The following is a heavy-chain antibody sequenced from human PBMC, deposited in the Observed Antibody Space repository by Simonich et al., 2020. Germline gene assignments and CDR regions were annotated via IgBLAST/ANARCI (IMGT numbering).Heavy chain of an antibody. CDR1: GYTFTGYY. V-gene: IGHV1-2*02. D-gene: IGHD3-10*01. CDR2: NNPNRGGT. CDR3: ARWPSIPASYGSGSYFDY. J-gene: IGHJ4*02. Sequence: QVQLVQSGAEVKKPGASVKVSCKASGYTFTGYYMHWVRQDPGQGLEWMGWNNPNRGGTNYAQKYQGRVTMTRYTSISTAYMELSRLRSDDTAVYYCARWPSIPASYGSGSYFDYWGQGTLVTVSS.